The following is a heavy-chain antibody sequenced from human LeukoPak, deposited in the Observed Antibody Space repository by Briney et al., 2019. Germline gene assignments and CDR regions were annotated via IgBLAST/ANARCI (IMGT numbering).Heavy chain of an antibody. Sequence: GRSLRLSCAASGFTFSSYGMHWVRQAPGKGLEWVAVIWYDGSNKYYADSVKGRFTISRDNSKSTLYLQMNSLRAEDTAVYYCAKQRAYCGGDCYSGYYYYGMDVWGQGTTVTVSS. CDR2: IWYDGSNK. V-gene: IGHV3-33*06. CDR1: GFTFSSYG. J-gene: IGHJ6*02. D-gene: IGHD2-21*02. CDR3: AKQRAYCGGDCYSGYYYYGMDV.